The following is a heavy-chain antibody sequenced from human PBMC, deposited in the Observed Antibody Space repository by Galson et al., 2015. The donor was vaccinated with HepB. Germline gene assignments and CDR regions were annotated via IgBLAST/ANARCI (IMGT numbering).Heavy chain of an antibody. CDR3: ATVNSGWYRILVS. Sequence: SVKVSCKVSGYTLSELSMHWIRQAPGKGLEWMGGFDPEHGGTMYAQKFQGRVTMTEDTSTDTAYMELNRLRSEDTAVYYCATVNSGWYRILVSWGQGTLVTVSS. CDR2: FDPEHGGT. J-gene: IGHJ4*02. CDR1: GYTLSELS. V-gene: IGHV1-24*01. D-gene: IGHD6-19*01.